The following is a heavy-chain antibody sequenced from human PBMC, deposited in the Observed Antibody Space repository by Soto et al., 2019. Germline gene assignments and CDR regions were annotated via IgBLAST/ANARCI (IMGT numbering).Heavy chain of an antibody. CDR1: GFTFNSYG. V-gene: IGHV3-30*03. CDR2: ISYDSTKT. D-gene: IGHD1-26*01. Sequence: VGSLRLSCAASGFTFNSYGMHWVRQGPGNGLEWVAFISYDSTKTYYADSVKGRFTISRDNSNSALYVQMNSLTGEDTAVYYCARTRSAWSDFHYYSLDVWGQGTTVTVSS. J-gene: IGHJ6*02. CDR3: ARTRSAWSDFHYYSLDV.